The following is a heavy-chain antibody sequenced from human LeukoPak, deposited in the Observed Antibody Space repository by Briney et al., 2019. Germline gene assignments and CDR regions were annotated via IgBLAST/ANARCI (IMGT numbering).Heavy chain of an antibody. CDR3: ARRTIEGFDY. CDR2: TYYSGST. CDR1: GGSISSYY. V-gene: IGHV4-59*01. D-gene: IGHD2-15*01. J-gene: IGHJ4*02. Sequence: PSETLSLTCTVSGGSISSYYWSWIRQPPGKGLEWIGYTYYSGSTNYNPSLKSRVTISVDTSKNQFSLKLSSVTAADTAVYYCARRTIEGFDYWGQGTLVTVSS.